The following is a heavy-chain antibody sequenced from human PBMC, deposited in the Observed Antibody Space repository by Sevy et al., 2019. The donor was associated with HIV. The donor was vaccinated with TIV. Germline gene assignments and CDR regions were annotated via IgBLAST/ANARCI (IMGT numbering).Heavy chain of an antibody. CDR3: AKGDGYSYGPGGY. J-gene: IGHJ4*02. CDR2: ISYDGSNK. Sequence: GGSLRLSCAASGFTFSSYGMHLVRQAPGKGLEWVAVISYDGSNKYYADSVKGRFTISRDNSKNTLYLQMNSLRAEDTAVYYCAKGDGYSYGPGGYWGQGTLVTVSS. V-gene: IGHV3-30*18. CDR1: GFTFSSYG. D-gene: IGHD5-18*01.